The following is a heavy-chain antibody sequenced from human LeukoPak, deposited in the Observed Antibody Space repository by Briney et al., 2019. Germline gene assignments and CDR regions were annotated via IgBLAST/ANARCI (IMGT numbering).Heavy chain of an antibody. J-gene: IGHJ4*02. Sequence: SETLSLTCAVSGGSFSGYYWSLIRQPPGKGLEWIGEINHSGSTNYNPSLKSRVTISVDTSKNQFSLKLSSVTAADTAVYYCARGAVAGRYYFDYWGQGTLVTVSS. D-gene: IGHD6-19*01. CDR3: ARGAVAGRYYFDY. CDR1: GGSFSGYY. V-gene: IGHV4-34*01. CDR2: INHSGST.